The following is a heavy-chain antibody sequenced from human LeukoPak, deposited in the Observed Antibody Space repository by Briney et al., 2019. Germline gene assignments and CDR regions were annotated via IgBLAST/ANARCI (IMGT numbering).Heavy chain of an antibody. CDR1: GFTFSTYG. CDR2: ISYDGSNK. V-gene: IGHV3-30*18. CDR3: AELCSGTWLIDY. J-gene: IGHJ4*02. D-gene: IGHD6-25*01. Sequence: GGSLRLSCAASGFTFSTYGMHWVRQAPGKGLEWVTVISYDGSNKYYADSMKGRFTISRDNSKNTLYLQMNSLTAEDTALYYCAELCSGTWLIDYWGQGTLVTVSS.